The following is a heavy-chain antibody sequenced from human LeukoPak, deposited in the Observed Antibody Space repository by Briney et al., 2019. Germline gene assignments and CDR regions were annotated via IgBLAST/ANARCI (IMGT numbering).Heavy chain of an antibody. CDR1: GFTFRSYW. CDR2: ISTDGKTT. D-gene: IGHD7-27*01. V-gene: IGHV3-74*01. CDR3: VRDFKDLGQ. J-gene: IGHJ4*02. Sequence: GGSLGLSCAASGFTFRSYWMHWVRQAPGKGLVWISCISTDGKTTRHADSVKGRFTISRDNSKNTLYLQMSRPRVDDTAVYYCVRDFKDLGQWGQGTLLTVSS.